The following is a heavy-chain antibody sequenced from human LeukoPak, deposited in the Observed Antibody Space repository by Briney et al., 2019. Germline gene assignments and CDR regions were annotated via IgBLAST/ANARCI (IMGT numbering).Heavy chain of an antibody. Sequence: GGSLRLSCAASGFSFSYYGVRWVRQAPGKGLEWVALISYDGSDKYFADSVKGRFSISRDNSQNTLYLQMNSLITEDTAIYYCAKDMRPYSGDRSFLFDQWGQGTLVIVSS. J-gene: IGHJ4*02. D-gene: IGHD1-26*01. CDR3: AKDMRPYSGDRSFLFDQ. CDR1: GFSFSYYG. V-gene: IGHV3-30*18. CDR2: ISYDGSDK.